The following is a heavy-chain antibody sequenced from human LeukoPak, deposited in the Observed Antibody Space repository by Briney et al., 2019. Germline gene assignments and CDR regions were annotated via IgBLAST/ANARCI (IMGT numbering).Heavy chain of an antibody. Sequence: GGSLRLSCAGSGFTFSSYSMNWVRQAPGKGLEWVSSISSSSSYIYYADSVKGRFTISRDNAKNSLYLQMNSLRAEDTAVYYCATYYDFWSSFDYWGQGTLVTVSS. V-gene: IGHV3-21*01. D-gene: IGHD3-3*01. J-gene: IGHJ4*02. CDR3: ATYYDFWSSFDY. CDR2: ISSSSSYI. CDR1: GFTFSSYS.